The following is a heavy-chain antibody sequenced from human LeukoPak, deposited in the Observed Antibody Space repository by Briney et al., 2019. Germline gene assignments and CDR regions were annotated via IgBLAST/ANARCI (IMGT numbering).Heavy chain of an antibody. Sequence: SETLSLTCTVSGGSISSYYWRWIRQPPGKGLEWIGYIYYSGSTNYNPSLKSRVTISVDTSKNQFSLKLSSVTAADTAVYYCAREDTAMVGFDYWGQGTLVTVSS. CDR3: AREDTAMVGFDY. V-gene: IGHV4-59*01. CDR1: GGSISSYY. D-gene: IGHD5-18*01. J-gene: IGHJ4*02. CDR2: IYYSGST.